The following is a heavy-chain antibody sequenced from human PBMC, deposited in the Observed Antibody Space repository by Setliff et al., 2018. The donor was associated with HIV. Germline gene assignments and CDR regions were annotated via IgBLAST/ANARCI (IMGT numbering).Heavy chain of an antibody. CDR1: GGSFSGYN. CDR3: ARQMTIPGVAVTPVDY. CDR2: INHSGRI. Sequence: TLSLTCAVYGGSFSGYNWNWIRQPPGKGLEWIGEINHSGRIDHNPSLKSRVTISVATSKSQFSLKLTSVTAADTAVYYCARQMTIPGVAVTPVDYWGQGALVTVS. J-gene: IGHJ4*02. D-gene: IGHD3-3*01. V-gene: IGHV4-34*01.